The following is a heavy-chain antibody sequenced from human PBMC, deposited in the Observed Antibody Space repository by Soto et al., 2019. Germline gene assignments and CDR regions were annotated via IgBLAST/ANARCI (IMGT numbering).Heavy chain of an antibody. J-gene: IGHJ6*02. Sequence: EVPLLESGGGLVQPGGSLRLSCAASGFTFSSYAMSWVRQAPGKGLEWVSAISGSGGSTYYADSVKGRFTISRDNSRNTLYLQMNSLRGEDTAVYYCAKDGEWLVPVYGMDVWGQGTTVTVSS. V-gene: IGHV3-23*01. CDR2: ISGSGGST. D-gene: IGHD6-19*01. CDR3: AKDGEWLVPVYGMDV. CDR1: GFTFSSYA.